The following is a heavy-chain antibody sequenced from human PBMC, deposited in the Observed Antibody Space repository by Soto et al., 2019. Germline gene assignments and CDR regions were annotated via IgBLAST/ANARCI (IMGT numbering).Heavy chain of an antibody. Sequence: SETLTLTCAVSGYSISSGYYWGWIRQPPGKGLEWIGSIYHSGSTYYNPSLKSRVTISVDTSKNQFSLKLSSVTAADTAVYYCARVSSSGWLDYWGQGTLVTVSS. J-gene: IGHJ4*02. V-gene: IGHV4-38-2*01. D-gene: IGHD6-19*01. CDR2: IYHSGST. CDR1: GYSISSGYY. CDR3: ARVSSSGWLDY.